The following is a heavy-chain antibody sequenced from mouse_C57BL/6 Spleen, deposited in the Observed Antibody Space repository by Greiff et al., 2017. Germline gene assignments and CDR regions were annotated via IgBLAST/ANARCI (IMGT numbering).Heavy chain of an antibody. CDR1: GYTFTDYY. CDR3: ARTYGSSDYYAMDY. D-gene: IGHD1-1*01. Sequence: VHVKQSGPVLVKPGASVKMSCKASGYTFTDYYMNWVKQSHGKSLEWIGVINPYNGGTSYNQKFKGKATLTVDKSSSTAYMELNSLTSEDSAVYYCARTYGSSDYYAMDYWGQGTSVTVSS. CDR2: INPYNGGT. V-gene: IGHV1-19*01. J-gene: IGHJ4*01.